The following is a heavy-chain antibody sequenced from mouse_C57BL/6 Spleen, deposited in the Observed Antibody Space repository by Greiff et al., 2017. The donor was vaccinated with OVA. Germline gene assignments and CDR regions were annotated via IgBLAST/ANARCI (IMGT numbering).Heavy chain of an antibody. V-gene: IGHV2-2*01. J-gene: IGHJ3*01. D-gene: IGHD2-4*01. CDR3: ASYDYDGAWFAY. Sequence: QVQLKESGPGLVQPSQSLSISCTASGFSLTSYGVHWVRQSPGKGLEWLGVIWSGGSTDYNAAFISRLSISKDNSKSQVFFKMNSLQADDTAIYYCASYDYDGAWFAYWGQGTLVTVSA. CDR2: IWSGGST. CDR1: GFSLTSYG.